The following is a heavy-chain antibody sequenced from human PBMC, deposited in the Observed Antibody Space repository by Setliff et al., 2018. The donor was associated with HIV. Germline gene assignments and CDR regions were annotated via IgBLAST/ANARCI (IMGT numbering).Heavy chain of an antibody. V-gene: IGHV4-38-2*01. CDR1: GYSISSGYY. CDR2: IYHSGST. CDR3: ARGSKGGFFDY. J-gene: IGHJ4*02. Sequence: SETLSLTCAVSGYSISSGYYWGWIRQPPGKGLEWIGSIYHSGSTYDSPSLKSRVTISVDTSKNQFSLKLSSVTAADTAVYYCARGSKGGFFDYWGQGTLVTV. D-gene: IGHD3-16*01.